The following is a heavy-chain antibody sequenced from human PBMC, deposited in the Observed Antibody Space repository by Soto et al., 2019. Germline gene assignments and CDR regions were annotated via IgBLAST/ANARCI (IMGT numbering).Heavy chain of an antibody. CDR2: ISDYSGNT. Sequence: ASVKVSCKASGYTFTNYGISWVRQAPGQGLEWMGWISDYSGNTNYIQRFQGRVTMTTDTSTTTAYMELRSLRSDDTAVYYCARDSAPVTTASYYYGINVWGQGATVTVSS. D-gene: IGHD3-22*01. CDR3: ARDSAPVTTASYYYGINV. CDR1: GYTFTNYG. J-gene: IGHJ6*02. V-gene: IGHV1-18*01.